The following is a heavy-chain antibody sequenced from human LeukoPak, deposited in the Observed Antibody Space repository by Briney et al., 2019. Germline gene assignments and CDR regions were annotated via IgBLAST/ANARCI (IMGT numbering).Heavy chain of an antibody. V-gene: IGHV3-7*03. CDR2: LKEDGSVK. CDR3: ARGRRDSEYVGGLGY. Sequence: GSLRLSCEASGFTFSKYLVSWVRPAPGEGLGGPANLKEDGSVKYYVDSVKGRFTISRDNAKNLLFLQMNSLRAEDTAVYSCARGRRDSEYVGGLGYWGQGILVTVSS. J-gene: IGHJ4*02. D-gene: IGHD3-16*01. CDR1: GFTFSKYL.